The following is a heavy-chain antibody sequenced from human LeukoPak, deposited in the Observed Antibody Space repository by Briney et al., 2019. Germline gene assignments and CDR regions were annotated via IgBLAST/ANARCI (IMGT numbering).Heavy chain of an antibody. D-gene: IGHD3-3*01. J-gene: IGHJ5*02. CDR3: ARDRVELNWFDP. Sequence: SQTLSLTCAISGDSVSSSSAAWNWIRQSPSRGLEWLGRTYYRSKWYSDYAVSLKSRITINPDTYKNQFSLQLNSVTPEDTAVYYCARDRVELNWFDPWGQGTLVTVSS. CDR2: TYYRSKWYS. V-gene: IGHV6-1*01. CDR1: GDSVSSSSAA.